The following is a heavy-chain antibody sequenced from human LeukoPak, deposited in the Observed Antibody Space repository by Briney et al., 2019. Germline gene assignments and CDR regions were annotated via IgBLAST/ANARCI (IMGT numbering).Heavy chain of an antibody. V-gene: IGHV3-48*04. CDR3: ARARRVMYDILTGYNDL. CDR1: GFTFSSYS. CDR2: ISSSSSTI. D-gene: IGHD3-9*01. Sequence: GSLRLSCAASGFTFSSYSMNWVRQAPGKGLEWVSYISSSSSTIYYADSVKGRFTISRDNAKNSLYLQMNSLRAEDTAVYYCARARRVMYDILTGYNDLWGRGTLVTVSS. J-gene: IGHJ2*01.